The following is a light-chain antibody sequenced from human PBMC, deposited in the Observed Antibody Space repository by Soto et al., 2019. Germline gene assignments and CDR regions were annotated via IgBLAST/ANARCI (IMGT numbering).Light chain of an antibody. CDR1: SSDVGGYNY. V-gene: IGLV2-14*01. J-gene: IGLJ1*01. CDR3: SSYTSSSTWV. CDR2: DVS. Sequence: QSALTQPASVSGSPGQSITISCTETSSDVGGYNYVSWYQQHPGKAPKLMIYDVSNRPPGVSNRFSGSKSGNTASLTISGLQAEDEADYYCSSYTSSSTWVFGTGTKVTVL.